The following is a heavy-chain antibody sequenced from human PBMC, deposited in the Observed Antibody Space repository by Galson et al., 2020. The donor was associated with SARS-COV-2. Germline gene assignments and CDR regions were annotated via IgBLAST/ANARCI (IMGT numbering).Heavy chain of an antibody. CDR2: IYYSGST. J-gene: IGHJ3*02. CDR1: GGSVISGSYY. V-gene: IGHV4-61*01. Sequence: SETLSLTCTVSGGSVISGSYYWSWIRQPPGKGLEWIGYIYYSGSTNYNPSLKSRVTISVDTSKNQFSLKLSSVTAADTAVYYCARQLPPYYYDSSCYYMSNPGGAFDIWGQGTMVTVSS. CDR3: ARQLPPYYYDSSCYYMSNPGGAFDI. D-gene: IGHD3-22*01.